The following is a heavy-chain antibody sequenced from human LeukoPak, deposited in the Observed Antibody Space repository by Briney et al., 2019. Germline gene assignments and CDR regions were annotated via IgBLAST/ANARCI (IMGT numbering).Heavy chain of an antibody. Sequence: GGSLRLSCAASGFTFSSYWMHWVRQAPGKGLVWVSRINSDGSSTSYADSVKGRFTISRDNAKNTLYLQMNSLRAEDTAVYYYAREGVLTGYLMDVWGKGTTVTVSS. CDR1: GFTFSSYW. CDR3: AREGVLTGYLMDV. V-gene: IGHV3-74*01. CDR2: INSDGSST. J-gene: IGHJ6*03. D-gene: IGHD3-9*01.